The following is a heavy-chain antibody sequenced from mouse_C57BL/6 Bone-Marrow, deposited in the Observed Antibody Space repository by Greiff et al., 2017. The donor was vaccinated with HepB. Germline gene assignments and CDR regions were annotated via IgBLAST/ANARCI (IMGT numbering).Heavy chain of an antibody. V-gene: IGHV14-4*01. J-gene: IGHJ2*01. D-gene: IGHD2-12*01. CDR1: GFNIKDDY. CDR3: TTGVLQYYFDY. CDR2: IDPENGDT. Sequence: VQLQQSGAELVRPGTSVKLSCTASGFNIKDDYMHWVKQRPEQGLEWIGWIDPENGDTEYASKFQGKATITADTSSNTAYLQLSSLTSEDTAVYYCTTGVLQYYFDYWGQGTTLTVSS.